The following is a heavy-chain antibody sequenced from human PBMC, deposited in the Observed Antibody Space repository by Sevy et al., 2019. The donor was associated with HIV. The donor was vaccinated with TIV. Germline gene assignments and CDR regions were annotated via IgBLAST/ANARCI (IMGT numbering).Heavy chain of an antibody. J-gene: IGHJ4*02. CDR3: ARGGDDFWSGYYLQ. D-gene: IGHD3-3*01. CDR1: GFTFTNYA. CDR2: ISDSGDTT. V-gene: IGHV3-23*01. Sequence: GGSLRLSCAASGFTFTNYAMNWVRQAPGKGLEWVSGISDSGDTTHYAESVKGRFTISRDNSKNTVSLQMNSLRAEDTAVYYCARGGDDFWSGYYLQWGQGTLVTVSS.